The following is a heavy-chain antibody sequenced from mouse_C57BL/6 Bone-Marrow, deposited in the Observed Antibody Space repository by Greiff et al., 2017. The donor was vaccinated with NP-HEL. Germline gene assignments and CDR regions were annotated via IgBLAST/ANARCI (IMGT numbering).Heavy chain of an antibody. V-gene: IGHV5-9-1*02. Sequence: EVKVVESGEGLVKPGGSLKLSCAASGFTFSSYAMSWVRQTPEKRLEWVAYISSGGDYIYYADTVKGRFTISRDNARNTLYLQMSSLTSEDTAMYYCTREGVYDGYFLHYFDYWGQGTTLTVSS. CDR3: TREGVYDGYFLHYFDY. CDR1: GFTFSSYA. D-gene: IGHD2-3*01. J-gene: IGHJ2*01. CDR2: ISSGGDYI.